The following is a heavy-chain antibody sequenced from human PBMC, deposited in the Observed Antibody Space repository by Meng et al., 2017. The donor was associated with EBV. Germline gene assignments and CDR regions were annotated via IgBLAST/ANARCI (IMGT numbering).Heavy chain of an antibody. CDR2: LIPMSDAP. CDR3: ASESGRGFTPDY. CDR1: GCTFRSDA. D-gene: IGHD3-10*01. Sequence: VQLVRSGAGVKKPGPSVKVSCKTSGCTFRSDAISWVRQAPGQGLEWMGGLIPMSDAPHYAQKFQGRVTITADESTSTHYMDLSGLRSEDTAVYYCASESGRGFTPDYWGQGTLVTVSS. J-gene: IGHJ4*02. V-gene: IGHV1-69*01.